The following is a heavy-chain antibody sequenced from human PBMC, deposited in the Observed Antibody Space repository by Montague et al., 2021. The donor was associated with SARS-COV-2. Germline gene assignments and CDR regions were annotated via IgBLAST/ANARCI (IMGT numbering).Heavy chain of an antibody. V-gene: IGHV4-39*01. CDR3: ARHSGRDMIFGVITIPDAFDI. Sequence: SETLSLTCTVSGGSISSSSHYWGWIRQPPGKGLDWIGSIYYSGSTYYKPSLKSRVTIYVDTSKNQFSLKLSSVTAADTAVYYCARHSGRDMIFGVITIPDAFDIWGQGTTVTVSS. J-gene: IGHJ3*02. CDR1: GGSISSSSHY. CDR2: IYYSGST. D-gene: IGHD3/OR15-3a*01.